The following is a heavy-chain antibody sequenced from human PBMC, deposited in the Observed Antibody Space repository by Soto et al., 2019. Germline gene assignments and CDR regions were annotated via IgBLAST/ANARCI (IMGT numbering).Heavy chain of an antibody. Sequence: EVQLLESGGGLVQPGGSLRLSCAASGFPFSSYAMSWVGQAPGKGLGWVSTISGSGGSTYYADSVKGRFTISRDNSKNTLYLQMNSLRAEDTAVYYCAKDPYSSSWYSDYWGQGTLVTVSS. CDR2: ISGSGGST. V-gene: IGHV3-23*01. CDR1: GFPFSSYA. J-gene: IGHJ4*02. D-gene: IGHD6-13*01. CDR3: AKDPYSSSWYSDY.